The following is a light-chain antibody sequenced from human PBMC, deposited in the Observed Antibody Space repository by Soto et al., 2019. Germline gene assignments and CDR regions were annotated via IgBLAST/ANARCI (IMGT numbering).Light chain of an antibody. J-gene: IGKJ4*01. CDR2: LGS. CDR1: QSLLHSNGYNY. V-gene: IGKV2-28*01. CDR3: MQALQIALT. Sequence: DGVMTQSPLSLPVTPGEPASISCRSSQSLLHSNGYNYLDWYLQKPGQSPQLLIYLGSNRASGVPDRFSGSGSGTDFTLKISRVEAEDVGVYYCMQALQIALTFGGGTKVEIK.